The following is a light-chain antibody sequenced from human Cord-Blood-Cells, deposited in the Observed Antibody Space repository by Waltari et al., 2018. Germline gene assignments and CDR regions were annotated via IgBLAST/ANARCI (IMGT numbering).Light chain of an antibody. J-gene: IGLJ3*02. V-gene: IGLV1-44*01. Sequence: QSVLTPPPSSSGTPGQRVTISCSGSSSNIGSNTVNWAQQLPGTAPNLLIYSNNQRPSGVPDRFSGSKSGTSASLAISGLQSEDEADYYCAAWDDSLNGPVFGGGTKLTVL. CDR2: SNN. CDR1: SSNIGSNT. CDR3: AAWDDSLNGPV.